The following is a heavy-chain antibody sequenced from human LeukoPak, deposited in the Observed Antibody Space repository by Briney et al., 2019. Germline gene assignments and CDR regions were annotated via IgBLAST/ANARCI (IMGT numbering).Heavy chain of an antibody. CDR2: ISGSGGST. CDR3: AKDHSSFLLEWLFPTSEFDY. V-gene: IGHV3-23*01. Sequence: TGGSLRLSCAASGFTFSSYAMSWVRQAPGKGLEWVSAISGSGGSTYYADSVKGRFTISRDNSKNTLYLQMNSLRAEDTAVYYCAKDHSSFLLEWLFPTSEFDYWGQGTLVTVSS. D-gene: IGHD3-3*01. J-gene: IGHJ4*02. CDR1: GFTFSSYA.